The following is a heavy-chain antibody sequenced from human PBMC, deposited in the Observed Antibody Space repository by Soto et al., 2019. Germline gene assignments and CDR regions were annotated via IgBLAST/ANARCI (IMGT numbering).Heavy chain of an antibody. CDR1: GGSFSGNY. J-gene: IGHJ4*02. D-gene: IGHD6-19*01. CDR3: AISSGLFRAVY. CDR2: INESGSR. V-gene: IGHV4-34*01. Sequence: QVQLQQWGAGLLKPSETLSLTCVVYGGSFSGNYWSWIRQPPGKGLEWIGEINESGSRNYNPSLKGRVSISVDTAKNQFSLKMRSVTAADTAVYYGAISSGLFRAVYWGLGTLVTVSS.